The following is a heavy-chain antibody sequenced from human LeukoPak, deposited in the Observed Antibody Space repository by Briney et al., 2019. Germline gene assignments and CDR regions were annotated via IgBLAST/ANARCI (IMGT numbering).Heavy chain of an antibody. V-gene: IGHV1-18*01. J-gene: IGHJ4*02. Sequence: GASVKVSCKASGYTFTSYGISWVRQAPGQGLEWMGWISAYNGNTNYAQKLQGRVTMTTDTSTSTAYMELRSLRSDDTAVYYCARDWVYGSGSYYNGFDYWGQGTLVTVSS. CDR1: GYTFTSYG. CDR2: ISAYNGNT. D-gene: IGHD3-10*01. CDR3: ARDWVYGSGSYYNGFDY.